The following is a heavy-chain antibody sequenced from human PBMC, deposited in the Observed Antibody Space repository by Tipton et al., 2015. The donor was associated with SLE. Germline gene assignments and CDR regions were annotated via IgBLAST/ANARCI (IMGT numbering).Heavy chain of an antibody. D-gene: IGHD3-16*01. Sequence: TLSLTCAVYGGSFSGYYWSWIRQPPGKGLEWIGEINHSGSTNYNPSLKSRVTIPVDTSKNQFSLKLSSVTAADTAVYYCARGGGFDPWGQGTLVTVSS. J-gene: IGHJ5*02. CDR3: ARGGGFDP. CDR1: GGSFSGYY. V-gene: IGHV4-34*01. CDR2: INHSGST.